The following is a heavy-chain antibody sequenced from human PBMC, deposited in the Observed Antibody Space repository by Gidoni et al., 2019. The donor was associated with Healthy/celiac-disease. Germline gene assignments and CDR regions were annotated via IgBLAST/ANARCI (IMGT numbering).Heavy chain of an antibody. Sequence: QVQLVQPGAEVKKPGASVKVSCNASGYTLTSYALNWVRQAPGQRLEWMGWINAGNGNTKYSQEFQGRVTITRDTSASTAYMELSSLRSEDTAVYYCARASIVVVVAATGRTGYYYYYGMDVWGQGTTVTVSS. J-gene: IGHJ6*02. CDR3: ARASIVVVVAATGRTGYYYYYGMDV. V-gene: IGHV1-3*01. CDR2: INAGNGNT. CDR1: GYTLTSYA. D-gene: IGHD2-15*01.